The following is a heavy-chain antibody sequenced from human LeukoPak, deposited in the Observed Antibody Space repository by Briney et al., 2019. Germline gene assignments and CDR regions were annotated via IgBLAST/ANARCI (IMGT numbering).Heavy chain of an antibody. Sequence: PGGSLRLSCAASGFTFGNYAMTWVRQAPGKGLEWVSSMSGSESSTYFADSVKGRFTISRDNYKNTLYLQLTSLRADDTAVYYCAKGLMGDSVYFNHWGQGTLVTVSS. D-gene: IGHD3-16*01. CDR1: GFTFGNYA. J-gene: IGHJ4*02. V-gene: IGHV3-23*01. CDR2: MSGSESST. CDR3: AKGLMGDSVYFNH.